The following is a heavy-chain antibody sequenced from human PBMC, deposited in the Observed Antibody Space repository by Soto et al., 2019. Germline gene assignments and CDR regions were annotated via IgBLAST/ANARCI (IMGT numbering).Heavy chain of an antibody. Sequence: GGSLRLSCPASGVNFSSYAMGLVRPVPGKGLEWVSAISGSGGSTYYADSVKGRFTISRDNSKNTLYLQMNSLRAEDTAVYYCAKAYYGSGTAPDYWGQGTLVTVSS. CDR1: GVNFSSYA. CDR2: ISGSGGST. J-gene: IGHJ4*02. CDR3: AKAYYGSGTAPDY. V-gene: IGHV3-23*01. D-gene: IGHD3-10*01.